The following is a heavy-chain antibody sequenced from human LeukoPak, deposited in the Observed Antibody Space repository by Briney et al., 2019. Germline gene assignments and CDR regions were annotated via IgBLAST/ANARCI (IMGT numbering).Heavy chain of an antibody. V-gene: IGHV3-53*01. CDR3: ARDSDYGSGSYYGY. CDR1: GFTVSSNY. D-gene: IGHD3-10*01. CDR2: IYSGGST. Sequence: GGSLRLSCAASGFTVSSNYMNWVRQAPGKGLEWVSLIYSGGSTYYADSVKGRFTISRDNSKNTLYLQMNSLRAEDTAVYYCARDSDYGSGSYYGYWGQGTLVTVSS. J-gene: IGHJ4*02.